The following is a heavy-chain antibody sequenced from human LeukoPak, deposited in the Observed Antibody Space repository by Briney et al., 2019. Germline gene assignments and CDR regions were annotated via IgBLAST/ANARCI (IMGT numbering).Heavy chain of an antibody. CDR1: GFTFDDYG. D-gene: IGHD5-18*01. CDR2: INWNGGST. Sequence: PGGSLRLSCAASGFTFDDYGMSWVRQAPGKGLEWVSGINWNGGSTGYADSVKGRFTISRDNAKNSLYLQMNSLRAEDTALYYCATEGFTYGYHGIDIWGQGTIVTVSS. CDR3: ATEGFTYGYHGIDI. J-gene: IGHJ3*02. V-gene: IGHV3-20*04.